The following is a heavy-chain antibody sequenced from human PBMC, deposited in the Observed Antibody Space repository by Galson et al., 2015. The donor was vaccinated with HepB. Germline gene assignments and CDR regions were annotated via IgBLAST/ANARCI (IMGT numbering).Heavy chain of an antibody. V-gene: IGHV3-23*01. CDR3: AKVGHSASWDYFDY. CDR2: ISGTGGTT. CDR1: GFTVSGYA. Sequence: SLRLSCAASGFTVSGYAMTWVRQAPGTGLEWGSSISGTGGTTFYADSVKGRFTISGDFPKNTVFLQVNSLRADDTAVYYCAKVGHSASWDYFDYWGQGALVTVSS. J-gene: IGHJ4*02. D-gene: IGHD2-2*01.